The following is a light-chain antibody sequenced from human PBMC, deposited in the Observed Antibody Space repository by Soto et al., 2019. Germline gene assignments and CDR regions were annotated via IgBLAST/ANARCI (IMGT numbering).Light chain of an antibody. CDR1: SGHSGYI. J-gene: IGLJ1*01. CDR2: LEGSGTY. Sequence: QAVVTQSSSASASLGSSVKLTCTLSSGHSGYIIAWHQQQPGKAPRYLMKLEGSGTYNKGSGVPDRFSGSSSGADRYLTISNLQSEDEADYYCEAWDSYSHVFGTGTKLTVL. V-gene: IGLV4-60*03. CDR3: EAWDSYSHV.